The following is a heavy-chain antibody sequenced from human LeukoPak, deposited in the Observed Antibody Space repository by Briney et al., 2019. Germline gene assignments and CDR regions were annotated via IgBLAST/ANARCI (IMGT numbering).Heavy chain of an antibody. J-gene: IGHJ1*01. CDR3: ARGRYDSSGYYYDEYFQH. CDR2: INHSGST. V-gene: IGHV4-34*01. Sequence: SETLSLTCAVYGGSFSGYYWSWIRQPPGKGLEWIGEINHSGSTNYNPSLKSRVTISVDTSKNQFSLKLSSVTAADTAVYYCARGRYDSSGYYYDEYFQHWGQGTLVTVSS. CDR1: GGSFSGYY. D-gene: IGHD3-22*01.